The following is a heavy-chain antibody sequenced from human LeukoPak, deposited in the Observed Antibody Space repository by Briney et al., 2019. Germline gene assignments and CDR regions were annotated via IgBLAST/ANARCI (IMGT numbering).Heavy chain of an antibody. D-gene: IGHD5-12*01. CDR2: ISGSCGYT. CDR3: AKNWGATIYYAFDI. CDR1: GFTFSSYA. V-gene: IGHV3-23*01. J-gene: IGHJ3*02. Sequence: PSGTLRLSCAASGFTFSSYAISCVRQAPGKALEWVPAISGSCGYTYYADSVKGRFAISRDNSKKTLYRQMNSLRAEEKAVYYCAKNWGATIYYAFDIWGQGKMVTVSS.